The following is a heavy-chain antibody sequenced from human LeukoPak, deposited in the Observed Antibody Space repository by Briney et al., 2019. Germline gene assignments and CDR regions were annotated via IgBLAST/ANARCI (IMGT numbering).Heavy chain of an antibody. CDR2: IWYDGSNK. V-gene: IGHV3-33*01. J-gene: IGHJ3*02. Sequence: PGGSLRLSCAASGFIFSNYDIHWIRQAPGKGLEWVAVIWYDGSNKYYADSVKGRFTISRDNSKNTLYLQMNSLRAEDTAVYYCACHTRNYDILTGYSNAFDIWGQGTMVTVSS. D-gene: IGHD3-9*01. CDR1: GFIFSNYD. CDR3: ACHTRNYDILTGYSNAFDI.